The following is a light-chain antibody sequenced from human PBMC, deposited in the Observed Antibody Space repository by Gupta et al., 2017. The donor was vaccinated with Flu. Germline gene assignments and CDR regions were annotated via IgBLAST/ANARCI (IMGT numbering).Light chain of an antibody. V-gene: IGLV1-40*01. CDR3: QSYDSRLSSGV. J-gene: IGLJ3*02. CDR2: TNI. CDR1: SSNFGAGFD. Sequence: QSVLTQPPSVSGAPRQGVTISCTGTSSNFGAGFDVHWYQQIPGAAPKLLIYTNINRPSGVPGRFSGSKSGTSASLTITGLQADDEATYCQSYDSRLSSGVFGGGTKLTVL.